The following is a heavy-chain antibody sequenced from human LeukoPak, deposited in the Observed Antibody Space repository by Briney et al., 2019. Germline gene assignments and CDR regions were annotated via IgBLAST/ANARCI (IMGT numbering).Heavy chain of an antibody. CDR1: GFSFDTYA. J-gene: IGHJ4*02. CDR2: IWHDGSHK. V-gene: IGHV3-33*01. Sequence: GRSLRLSCAASGFSFDTYAMHWVRQAPGQGLEWVALIWHDGSHKFYSNSVRGQFTISRDNSKNTVYLQMNNLRPDDTAVYYCAREFFGSGSYPDFWGQGTLVTVSS. CDR3: AREFFGSGSYPDF. D-gene: IGHD3-10*01.